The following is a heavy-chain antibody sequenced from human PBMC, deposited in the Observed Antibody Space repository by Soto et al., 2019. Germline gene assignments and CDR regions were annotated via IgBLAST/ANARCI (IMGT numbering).Heavy chain of an antibody. D-gene: IGHD6-19*01. CDR3: ARVSRSNPEYSSGWYLDY. Sequence: GASVKVSCKASGYTFTSYYMHWVRQAPGQGLEWMGIINPIGGSTSYAQKFQGRVTMTRDTSTSTVYMELSSLRSEDTAVYYCARVSRSNPEYSSGWYLDYWGQGTLVTVSS. V-gene: IGHV1-46*01. J-gene: IGHJ4*02. CDR1: GYTFTSYY. CDR2: INPIGGST.